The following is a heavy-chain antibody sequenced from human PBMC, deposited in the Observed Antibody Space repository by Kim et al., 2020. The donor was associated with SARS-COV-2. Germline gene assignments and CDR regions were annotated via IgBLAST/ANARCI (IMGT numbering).Heavy chain of an antibody. CDR2: INPSGGST. V-gene: IGHV1-46*01. CDR3: ARDRITMVRGVIGDAFDI. CDR1: GYTFTSYY. J-gene: IGHJ3*02. Sequence: ASVKVSCKASGYTFTSYYMHWVRQAPGQGLEWMGIINPSGGSTSYAQKFQGRVTMTRDTSTSTVYMELSSLRSEDTAVYYCARDRITMVRGVIGDAFDIWGQGTMVTVSS. D-gene: IGHD3-10*01.